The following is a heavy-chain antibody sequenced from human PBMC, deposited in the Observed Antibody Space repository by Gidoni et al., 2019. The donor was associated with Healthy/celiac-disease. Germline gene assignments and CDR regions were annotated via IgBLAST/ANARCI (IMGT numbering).Heavy chain of an antibody. Sequence: QVQLVQSGAEVKKPGASVKVSCTASGYTFTGYYMHWVRQAPGQGLEWMGWINPNSGGTNYAQKFQGRVTMTRDTSISTAYMELSRLRSDDTAVYYCARGGGYIVVVPDRIDYWGQGTLVTVSS. CDR2: INPNSGGT. CDR1: GYTFTGYY. CDR3: ARGGGYIVVVPDRIDY. V-gene: IGHV1-2*02. J-gene: IGHJ4*02. D-gene: IGHD2-2*01.